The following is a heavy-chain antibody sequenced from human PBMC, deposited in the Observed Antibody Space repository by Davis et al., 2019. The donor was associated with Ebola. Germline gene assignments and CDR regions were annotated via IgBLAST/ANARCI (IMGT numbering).Heavy chain of an antibody. D-gene: IGHD3-3*01. CDR3: ARRFLEWLLYDYFDY. CDR2: IYYSGST. V-gene: IGHV4-61*01. J-gene: IGHJ4*02. CDR1: GGSVSSGSYY. Sequence: SETLSLTCTVSGGSVSSGSYYWSWIRQPPGKGLEWIGYIYYSGSTNYNPSLKSRVTISVDTSKNQFSLKLSSVTAADTAVYYCARRFLEWLLYDYFDYWGQGTLVTVSS.